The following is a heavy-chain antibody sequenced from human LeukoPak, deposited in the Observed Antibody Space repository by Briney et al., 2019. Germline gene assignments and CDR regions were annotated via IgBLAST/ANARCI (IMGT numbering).Heavy chain of an antibody. Sequence: PSETLCLTCTVSGGSISSYYWSWVRQPAGKGLEWIGRIYTSGSTNYNPSLKSRVTMSVDKSKNQFSLKLNSVTAADTAVYYCARGDGEGYYGAYSRYFYYYMDVWGKGATVTVSS. V-gene: IGHV4-4*07. D-gene: IGHD4-17*01. CDR1: GGSISSYY. CDR2: IYTSGST. CDR3: ARGDGEGYYGAYSRYFYYYMDV. J-gene: IGHJ6*03.